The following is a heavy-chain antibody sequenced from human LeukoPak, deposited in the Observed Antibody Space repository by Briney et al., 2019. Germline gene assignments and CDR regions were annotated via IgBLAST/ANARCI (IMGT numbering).Heavy chain of an antibody. CDR2: INHSGST. Sequence: SETLSLTCAVYGGSFSGYYWSWIRQPPGKGLEWVGEINHSGSTNYNPSLKSRVTISVDTSKNQFSLKLSSVTAADTAVYYCARGGSGSYYTRNRRFDYWGQGTLVTVSS. J-gene: IGHJ4*02. CDR1: GGSFSGYY. D-gene: IGHD1-26*01. V-gene: IGHV4-34*01. CDR3: ARGGSGSYYTRNRRFDY.